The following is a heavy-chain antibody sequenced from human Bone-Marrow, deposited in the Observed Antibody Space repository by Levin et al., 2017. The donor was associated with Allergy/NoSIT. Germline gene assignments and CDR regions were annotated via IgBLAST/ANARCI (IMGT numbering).Heavy chain of an antibody. D-gene: IGHD4-17*01. CDR2: VSRSVGST. J-gene: IGHJ4*02. CDR3: AGADYGDSRVY. V-gene: IGHV3-23*01. Sequence: GGSLRLSCTASGFSFSSCAMSWVRQAPGKGLEWVSAVSRSVGSTYYADSVKGRFTISRDNSKNTMYLQMNSLRAEDTAIYYCAGADYGDSRVYWGQGALVTVSS. CDR1: GFSFSSCA.